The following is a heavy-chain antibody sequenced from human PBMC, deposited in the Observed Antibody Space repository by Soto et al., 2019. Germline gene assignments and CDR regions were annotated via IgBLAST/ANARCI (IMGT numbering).Heavy chain of an antibody. CDR3: ARHEAARPLYYYGMDV. J-gene: IGHJ6*02. CDR2: IDPSDSYT. CDR1: GYSFTSYW. D-gene: IGHD6-6*01. Sequence: GESLKISCNGSGYSFTSYWISWVRQMPWKGLEWMGRIDPSDSYTNYSPSFQGHVTISADKSISTAYLQWSSLKASDTAMYYCARHEAARPLYYYGMDVWGQGTTVTVSS. V-gene: IGHV5-10-1*01.